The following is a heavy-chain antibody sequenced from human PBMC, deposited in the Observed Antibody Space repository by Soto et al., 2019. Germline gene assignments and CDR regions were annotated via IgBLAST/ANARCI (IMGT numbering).Heavy chain of an antibody. J-gene: IGHJ4*02. CDR3: AKDPTVTTREVYDY. CDR2: ISGSGGST. V-gene: IGHV3-23*01. CDR1: GFTFSSYA. Sequence: GSLRLSCAASGFTFSSYATSWVRQAPGKGLEWVSAISGSGGSTYYADSVKGRFTISRDNSKNTLYLQMNSLRAEDTAVYYCAKDPTVTTREVYDYWGEGTLVTVSS. D-gene: IGHD4-4*01.